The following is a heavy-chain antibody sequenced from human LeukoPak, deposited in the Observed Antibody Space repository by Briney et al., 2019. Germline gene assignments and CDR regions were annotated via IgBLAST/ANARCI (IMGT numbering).Heavy chain of an antibody. Sequence: PSETLSLTCTAPGNTISSRSYYWRGIRQPPEKRLEWVGSIYYSGSTYYNPSLKSRVTISVDTSKNQFSLKLSSVTAADTAVYHCARDQIIRSGSNWFDPWGQGSLVTVSS. D-gene: IGHD3-10*01. J-gene: IGHJ5*02. CDR3: ARDQIIRSGSNWFDP. V-gene: IGHV4-39*07. CDR2: IYYSGST. CDR1: GNTISSRSYY.